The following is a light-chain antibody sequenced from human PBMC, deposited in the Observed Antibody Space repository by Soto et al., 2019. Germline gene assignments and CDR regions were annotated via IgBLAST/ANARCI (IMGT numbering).Light chain of an antibody. CDR3: ASYVGSNNVV. Sequence: QSALTQPPSASGSPGQSVTISCTDTTSDIGDYDHVSWYQHHPVKGPELIIFDVSVRPSGVSDRFSGSKSGNTASLTVSGLRIEDEADYYCASYVGSNNVVFGGGTKLTVL. CDR1: TSDIGDYDH. J-gene: IGLJ2*01. CDR2: DVS. V-gene: IGLV2-8*01.